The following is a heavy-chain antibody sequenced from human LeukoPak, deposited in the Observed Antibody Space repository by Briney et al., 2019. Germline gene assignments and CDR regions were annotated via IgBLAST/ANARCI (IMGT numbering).Heavy chain of an antibody. D-gene: IGHD3-10*01. CDR2: ISYSGTT. CDR1: GDSISSSSSY. CDR3: AANSADYNTLGSSYKV. V-gene: IGHV4-39*01. J-gene: IGHJ4*02. Sequence: SETLSLTCTVSGDSISSSSSYWGWIRQPPGEGLEWIGSISYSGTTYYDPSLKSRVTISVDTSKNQFSLKLNSVTAADTAVFYCAANSADYNTLGSSYKVWGQGTLVTVSS.